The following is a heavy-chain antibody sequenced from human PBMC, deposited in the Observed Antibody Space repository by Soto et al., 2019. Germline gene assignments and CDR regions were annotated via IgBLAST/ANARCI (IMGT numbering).Heavy chain of an antibody. D-gene: IGHD1-20*01. V-gene: IGHV1-8*01. CDR2: MNPNSGNT. Sequence: QVQLVQSGAEVKKPGASVKVSCKASGYSFSDYDINWVRQVTGQGPEWMGWMNPNSGNTGYAQKFQGRVTMTRNTSINTAYMELSSLGSEDTAVYYCARDNRYNWNDEGWFDPWGQGTLVTVSS. CDR3: ARDNRYNWNDEGWFDP. CDR1: GYSFSDYD. J-gene: IGHJ5*02.